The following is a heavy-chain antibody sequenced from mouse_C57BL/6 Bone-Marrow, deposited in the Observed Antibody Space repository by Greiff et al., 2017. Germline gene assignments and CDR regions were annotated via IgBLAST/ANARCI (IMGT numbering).Heavy chain of an antibody. CDR1: GFNIKNTY. CDR3: ASSYYYGSRTWFAY. V-gene: IGHV14-3*01. D-gene: IGHD1-1*01. Sequence: EVKVVESVAELVRPGASVKLSCTASGFNIKNTYMHWVKQRPEQGLEWIGRIDPANGNTKYAPKFQGKATITADTSSNTAYLQRSSLSSEDTAIYYCASSYYYGSRTWFAYWGQGTLVTVSA. J-gene: IGHJ3*01. CDR2: IDPANGNT.